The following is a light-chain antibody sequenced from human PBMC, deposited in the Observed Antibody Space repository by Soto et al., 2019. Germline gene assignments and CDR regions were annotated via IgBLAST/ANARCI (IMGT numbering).Light chain of an antibody. CDR1: SSGVGACDY. CDR3: SSYTSTSAGV. CDR2: DVS. V-gene: IGLV2-14*01. Sequence: QSVLTQPASVSGSPGQSITISCTGASSGVGACDYVSWYQQHPGKASKLMIFDVSNRPSGVSNRFSGSKSGNTASLTISVLQAEDEADYYCSSYTSTSAGVFGTGTKVTVL. J-gene: IGLJ1*01.